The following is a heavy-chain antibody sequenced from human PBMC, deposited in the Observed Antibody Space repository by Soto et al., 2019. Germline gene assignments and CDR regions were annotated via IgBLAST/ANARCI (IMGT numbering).Heavy chain of an antibody. J-gene: IGHJ6*02. D-gene: IGHD6-6*01. V-gene: IGHV1-18*01. CDR3: ARDSSSSGYYYGMEV. CDR2: VSGYSGHS. Sequence: QVHLVQSGAEVKKPGASVKVSCKASNETLTTYGISWVRQAPGQGLEWMGWVSGYSGHSSSAQEFQDRVIMTTDKSTNTVYMELRNLTSNDSAVYFCARDSSSSGYYYGMEVWGQGTTVTVSS. CDR1: NETLTTYG.